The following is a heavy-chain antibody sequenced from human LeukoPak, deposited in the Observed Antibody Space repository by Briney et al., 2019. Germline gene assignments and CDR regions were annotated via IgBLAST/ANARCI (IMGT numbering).Heavy chain of an antibody. Sequence: GGSLRLSCAASGFTFSSYSMNWVRQAPGKGLEWVSSISSSSSYIYYADSVKGRFTISRDNSKNTLYLQMNSLRAEDTAVYYCAKGGVDTAMVTVYYYYGMDVWGQGTTVTVSS. CDR1: GFTFSSYS. CDR3: AKGGVDTAMVTVYYYYGMDV. D-gene: IGHD5-18*01. J-gene: IGHJ6*02. V-gene: IGHV3-21*04. CDR2: ISSSSSYI.